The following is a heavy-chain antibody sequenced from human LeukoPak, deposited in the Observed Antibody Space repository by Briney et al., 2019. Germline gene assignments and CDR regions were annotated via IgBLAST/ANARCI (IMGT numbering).Heavy chain of an antibody. Sequence: GGSLRLSCAASGFTFSSYGMHWVRQAPGKGLEWVAVIWYDGSNKYYADSVKGRFTISRDNSKNTLYLQMNSLRAEDTAVYYCARGPNSNWSGLDFWGQGTLLTVSS. CDR3: ARGPNSNWSGLDF. D-gene: IGHD6-6*01. CDR1: GFTFSSYG. CDR2: IWYDGSNK. V-gene: IGHV3-33*01. J-gene: IGHJ4*02.